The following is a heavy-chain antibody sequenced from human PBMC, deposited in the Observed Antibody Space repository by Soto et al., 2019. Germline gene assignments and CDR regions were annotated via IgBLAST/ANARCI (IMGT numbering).Heavy chain of an antibody. CDR1: GGSISSGNYY. CDR3: ARGPGT. Sequence: SETLSLTCTVSGGSISSGNYYWSWIRQPPGKGLEWIGFISYGGSTYYSASLKSRFTISVDTSKNQFSLKLSSVTAADTAVYYCARGPGTWGQGTLVTVSS. CDR2: ISYGGST. J-gene: IGHJ5*02. V-gene: IGHV4-30-4*01.